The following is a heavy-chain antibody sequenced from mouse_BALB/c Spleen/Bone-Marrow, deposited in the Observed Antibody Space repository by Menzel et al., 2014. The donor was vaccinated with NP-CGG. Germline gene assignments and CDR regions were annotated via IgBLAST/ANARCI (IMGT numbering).Heavy chain of an antibody. Sequence: EVKLQESGGGLVQPGGSLKLSCAASGFDFSRYWMSWVRQAPGKGLEWIGEINPGSSTINYTPSLKDKFIISRDNAKNTLYLQMSKVRSEDTALYYCARNAYYAMDYWGQGTSVTVSS. CDR2: INPGSSTI. J-gene: IGHJ4*01. CDR1: GFDFSRYW. CDR3: ARNAYYAMDY. V-gene: IGHV4-1*02.